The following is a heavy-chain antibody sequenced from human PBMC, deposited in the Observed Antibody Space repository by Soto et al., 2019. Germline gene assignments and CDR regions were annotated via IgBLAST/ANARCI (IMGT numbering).Heavy chain of an antibody. CDR3: ARDPNWNFYYYYYGMDV. J-gene: IGHJ6*02. V-gene: IGHV1-3*01. CDR2: INADNRNT. Sequence: ASVKVSCKASGYTFSDYTIQWVRQAPGQSLEWLGWINADNRNTRYSQRFQDRVTITSDTSATTAYMELYSMRAEDTAVYYCARDPNWNFYYYYYGMDVWGQGTTVTVSS. D-gene: IGHD1-7*01. CDR1: GYTFSDYT.